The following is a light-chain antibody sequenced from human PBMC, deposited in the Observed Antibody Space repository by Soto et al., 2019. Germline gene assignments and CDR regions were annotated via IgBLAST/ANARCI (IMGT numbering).Light chain of an antibody. J-gene: IGLJ2*01. CDR1: SSNIGNNY. Sequence: QAVLTQPPPVSSAPGQKGTISFSGSSSNIGNNYVSWYQQLPGTAPKLLIYDNNKRPSGIPDRFSGSKSGTSATLGITGLQTGDEADYYCGTWDSSLSAVFGGGTKVTVL. V-gene: IGLV1-51*01. CDR3: GTWDSSLSAV. CDR2: DNN.